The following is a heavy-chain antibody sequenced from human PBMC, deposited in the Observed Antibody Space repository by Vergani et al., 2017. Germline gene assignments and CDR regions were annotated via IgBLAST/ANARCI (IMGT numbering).Heavy chain of an antibody. D-gene: IGHD3-22*01. V-gene: IGHV4-31*03. CDR3: ARDDISGYNSRYFDL. CDR1: GGSISSGGYY. J-gene: IGHJ2*01. CDR2: IYYSGST. Sequence: QVQLQESGPGLVKPSQTLSLTCTVSGGSISSGGYYWSWIRQHPGKGLEWIGYIYYSGSTYYNPSLKSRVTISVDTSKNQFSLKLSSVTAADTAVYYCARDDISGYNSRYFDLWGRGTLVTVSS.